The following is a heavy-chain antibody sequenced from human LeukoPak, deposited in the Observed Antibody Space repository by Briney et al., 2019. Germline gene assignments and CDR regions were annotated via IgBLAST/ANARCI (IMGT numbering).Heavy chain of an antibody. Sequence: PGGSLRLSCAVSGFTFSRYWMSWVRQAPGKGLEWVANIKHDGSVKYYVGSVKGRFTISRDNAKNSLYLQMNSLIAEDTAVYFCARDESYSSDYWGQGTLVTVSS. D-gene: IGHD6-13*01. CDR2: IKHDGSVK. J-gene: IGHJ4*02. CDR1: GFTFSRYW. CDR3: ARDESYSSDY. V-gene: IGHV3-7*05.